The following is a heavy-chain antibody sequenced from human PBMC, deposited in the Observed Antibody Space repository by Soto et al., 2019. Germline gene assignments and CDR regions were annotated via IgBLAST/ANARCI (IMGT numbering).Heavy chain of an antibody. CDR3: ARGSERRDIIDY. CDR2: IWYDGSNK. V-gene: IGHV3-33*01. J-gene: IGHJ4*02. Sequence: GGSLRLSCAASGFTFSSYGMHWVRQAPGKGLEWVAVIWYDGSNKYYADSVKGRFTISRDNSKNTLYLQMNSLRAEDTAVYYCARGSERRDIIDYWGQGTLVTVSS. CDR1: GFTFSSYG. D-gene: IGHD1-1*01.